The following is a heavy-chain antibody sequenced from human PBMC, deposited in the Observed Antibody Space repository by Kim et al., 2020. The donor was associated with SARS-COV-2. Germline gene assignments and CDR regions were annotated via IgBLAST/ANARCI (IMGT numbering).Heavy chain of an antibody. J-gene: IGHJ3*02. Sequence: GGSLRLSCAASGFTFSNYAMHWVHQAPGKGLEWVAVISYDGINKYYADSVKGRFTISRDNSKNTLYLQMNSLRAEDTAVYYCARDGDGWELLVYDAFDIWGQGTMVTVSS. V-gene: IGHV3-30*04. D-gene: IGHD1-26*01. CDR3: ARDGDGWELLVYDAFDI. CDR1: GFTFSNYA. CDR2: ISYDGINK.